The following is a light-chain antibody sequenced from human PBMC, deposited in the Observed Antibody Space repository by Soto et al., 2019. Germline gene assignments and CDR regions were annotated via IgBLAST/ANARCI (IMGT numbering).Light chain of an antibody. V-gene: IGKV1-5*03. CDR2: KAS. Sequence: QRSPSPSTLSASVVSIVTTICRSIQTISHWLAWYQQKPGKAPKLLIYKASTLESAVPSRFSGSGSGTEFTLTISSLQPDDFATYYCQQYNSYSWTFGQGTKVDIK. J-gene: IGKJ1*01. CDR1: QTISHW. CDR3: QQYNSYSWT.